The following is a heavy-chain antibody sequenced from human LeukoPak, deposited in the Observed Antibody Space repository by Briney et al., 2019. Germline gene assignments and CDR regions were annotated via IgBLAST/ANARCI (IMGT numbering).Heavy chain of an antibody. Sequence: GGSLRLSCAASGFIFRSYWMGWVRQAPGKGLEWVASINQNGNEKYYVGSVKGRFTISRDNAKNSLSLQMNSLKAEDTAVYYCARDTHGGFDLWGQGLLVTVSS. D-gene: IGHD4-17*01. CDR3: ARDTHGGFDL. CDR1: GFIFRSYW. V-gene: IGHV3-7*03. CDR2: INQNGNEK. J-gene: IGHJ5*02.